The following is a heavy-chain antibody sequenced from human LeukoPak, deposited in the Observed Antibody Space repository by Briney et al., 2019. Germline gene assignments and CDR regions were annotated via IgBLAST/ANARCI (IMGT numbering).Heavy chain of an antibody. CDR2: TYYRSKWYN. Sequence: SQTLSLTCAISGDSFSSNSAAWNWIRQPPSRGLEWLGRTYYRSKWYNDYAVSVKSRITINPDTSKNQFSLQLNSVTPEDTAVYYCGRARYRAFDYWGQGTLVTVSS. J-gene: IGHJ4*02. D-gene: IGHD1-1*01. CDR1: GDSFSSNSAA. CDR3: GRARYRAFDY. V-gene: IGHV6-1*01.